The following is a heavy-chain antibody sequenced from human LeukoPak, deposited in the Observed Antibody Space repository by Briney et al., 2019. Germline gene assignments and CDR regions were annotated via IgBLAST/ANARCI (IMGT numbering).Heavy chain of an antibody. CDR1: GFTFKNYA. Sequence: GGSLRLSCAASGFTFKNYAMNWVRQAPGKGLEWVSAISGSGGSTYYADSVKGRFTISRDNSKNTLYLQMNSLRAEDTAVYYCAKVGIAARSNYYGMDVWGQGTTVTVSS. CDR3: AKVGIAARSNYYGMDV. D-gene: IGHD6-6*01. CDR2: ISGSGGST. J-gene: IGHJ6*02. V-gene: IGHV3-23*01.